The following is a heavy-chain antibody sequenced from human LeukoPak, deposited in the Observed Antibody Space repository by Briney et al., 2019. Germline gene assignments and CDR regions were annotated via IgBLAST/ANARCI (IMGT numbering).Heavy chain of an antibody. J-gene: IGHJ4*02. CDR1: GFIFSSYI. CDR2: ISDGGSNK. V-gene: IGHV3-30-3*01. CDR3: AREGARAFDY. Sequence: GGSLRLSCAASGFIFSSYIMHWVRQAPGKGLEWVAVISDGGSNKFYPDSVKGRFTISRDNSKNTLSLQMNSLRAEDTAVYYRAREGARAFDYWGQGTLVTVSS.